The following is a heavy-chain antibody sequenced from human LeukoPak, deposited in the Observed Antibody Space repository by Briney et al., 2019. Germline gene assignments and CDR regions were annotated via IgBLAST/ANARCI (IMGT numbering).Heavy chain of an antibody. CDR1: GGPLSSYY. D-gene: IGHD6-13*01. V-gene: IGHV4-59*01. J-gene: IGHJ4*02. CDR2: IYYSGST. CDR3: ARAVSSSWYYFDY. Sequence: PSETLSLTCGVCGGPLSSYYWRWIRQPPGKGLEGIGYIYYSGSTNYNPSLKSRVTISVDTSKNQFSLKLSSVTAADTAVYYCARAVSSSWYYFDYWGQGTLVTVSS.